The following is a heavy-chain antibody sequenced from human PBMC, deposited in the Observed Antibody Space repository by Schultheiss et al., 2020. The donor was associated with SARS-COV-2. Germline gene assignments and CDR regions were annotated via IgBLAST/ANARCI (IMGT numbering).Heavy chain of an antibody. D-gene: IGHD2-2*01. CDR1: GYTFTSYG. CDR2: ISAYNGNT. CDR3: ARDVAVVPAAINEYYGMDV. Sequence: ASVKVSCKASGYTFTSYGISWVRQAPGQGLEWMGWISAYNGNTNYAQKLQGRVTMTTDTSTSTAYMELRSLRSDDTAVYYCARDVAVVPAAINEYYGMDVWGQGTTVTVSS. V-gene: IGHV1-18*01. J-gene: IGHJ6*02.